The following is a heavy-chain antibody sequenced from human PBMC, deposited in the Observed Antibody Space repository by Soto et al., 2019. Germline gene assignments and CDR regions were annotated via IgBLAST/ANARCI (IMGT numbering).Heavy chain of an antibody. CDR1: GGSISGSY. V-gene: IGHV4-59*01. J-gene: IGHJ4*02. CDR2: VYYTGST. D-gene: IGHD6-19*01. Sequence: SETLSLTRSVPGGSISGSYWSWIRQSPGKGLEWLGYVYYTGSTNYSPSLRSRVSISVDTSKNEFSLRLSSVTAADTAVYFCARSVAVPGAHIDYWGQGTQVTVSS. CDR3: ARSVAVPGAHIDY.